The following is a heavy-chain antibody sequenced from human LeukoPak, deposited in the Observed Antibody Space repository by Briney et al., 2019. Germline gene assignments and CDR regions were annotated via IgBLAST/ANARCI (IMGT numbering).Heavy chain of an antibody. CDR2: IYYSGST. V-gene: IGHV4-39*07. CDR3: ANYYDSSGYYQLAQGFFDY. J-gene: IGHJ4*02. Sequence: SETLSLTCTVSGGSISSSSYYWGWIRQPPGKGLEWIGSIYYSGSTYYNPSLKSRVTISVDTSKNQFSLKLSSVTAADTAVYYCANYYDSSGYYQLAQGFFDYWGQGTLVTVSS. CDR1: GGSISSSSYY. D-gene: IGHD3-22*01.